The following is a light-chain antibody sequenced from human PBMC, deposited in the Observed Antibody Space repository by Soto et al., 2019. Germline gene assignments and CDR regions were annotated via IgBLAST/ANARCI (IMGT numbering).Light chain of an antibody. Sequence: QSALTQPASVSGSPGQSITISCTGTSSDVGSYNLVSWYQQHPGKAPKLMIYEGSKRPSGVSKRFSGSKSGNTASLTISGLQAEDEADYYCCSYAGSSTVFGGGTKVTVL. V-gene: IGLV2-23*01. CDR2: EGS. J-gene: IGLJ2*01. CDR1: SSDVGSYNL. CDR3: CSYAGSSTV.